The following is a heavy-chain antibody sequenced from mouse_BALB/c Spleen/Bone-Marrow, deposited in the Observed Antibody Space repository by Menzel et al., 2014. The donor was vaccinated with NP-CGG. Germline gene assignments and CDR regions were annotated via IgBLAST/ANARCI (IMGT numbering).Heavy chain of an antibody. D-gene: IGHD4-1*01. CDR3: TRSETGPSAY. CDR2: IDPETGGT. Sequence: QVQLKESGAELVRPGASVTLSCKASGYTFTDYEMHWVKQTPVHGLEWIGAIDPETGGTAYNQKFKGKATLTADKSSSTAYMELRSLTSEDSAVYYCTRSETGPSAYWGQGTLVTVSA. J-gene: IGHJ3*01. V-gene: IGHV1-15*01. CDR1: GYTFTDYE.